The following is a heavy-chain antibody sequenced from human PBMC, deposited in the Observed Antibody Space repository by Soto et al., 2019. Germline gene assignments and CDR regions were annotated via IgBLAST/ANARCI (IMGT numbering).Heavy chain of an antibody. J-gene: IGHJ5*02. CDR3: ATSPKGYYGSGSYPFDP. CDR1: GGTFSSYA. CDR2: IIPIFGTA. Sequence: SVKVSCKASGGTFSSYAISWVRQAPGQGLEWMGGIIPIFGTANYAQKFQGRVTITADKSTSTAYMELSSLRSEDTAVYYCATSPKGYYGSGSYPFDPWGQGTLVTVSS. V-gene: IGHV1-69*06. D-gene: IGHD3-10*01.